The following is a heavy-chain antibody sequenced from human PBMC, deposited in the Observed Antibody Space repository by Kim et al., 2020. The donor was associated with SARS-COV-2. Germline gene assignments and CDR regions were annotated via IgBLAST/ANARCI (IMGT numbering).Heavy chain of an antibody. Sequence: SETLSLTCTVSAASISSYYWSWVRQPPGKELEWIGYIYYSGSTNYNPSLKSRVTMSVDTSKNQFSLNVSSVTAVDTAVYYCAIGLLGGSSSSLGYWGQGILVTVSS. CDR3: AIGLLGGSSSSLGY. D-gene: IGHD6-6*01. CDR2: IYYSGST. V-gene: IGHV4-59*08. CDR1: AASISSYY. J-gene: IGHJ4*02.